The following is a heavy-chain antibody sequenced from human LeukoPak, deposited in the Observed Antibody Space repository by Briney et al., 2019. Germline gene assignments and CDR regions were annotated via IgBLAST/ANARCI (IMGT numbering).Heavy chain of an antibody. CDR3: ARHMAGYSSSWYSRWFDP. D-gene: IGHD6-13*01. CDR1: GFTFSSYS. V-gene: IGHV3-21*01. Sequence: PGGSLRLSCAASGFTFSSYSMNWVRQAPGKGLEWVSSISSSSSYIYYADSVKGRFTISRDNAKNSLYLQMNSLRAEDTAVYYCARHMAGYSSSWYSRWFDPWGQGTLVTVSS. CDR2: ISSSSSYI. J-gene: IGHJ5*02.